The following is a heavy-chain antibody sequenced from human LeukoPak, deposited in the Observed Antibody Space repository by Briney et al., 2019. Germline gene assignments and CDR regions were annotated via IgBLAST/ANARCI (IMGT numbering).Heavy chain of an antibody. CDR3: ARKYYYDSRGYSALLDY. Sequence: GESLKISCKVSGYVFTSYWIAWVRQMPGKGLECMGIIYPGDSETRYNPSFQGQVTISADKSISTAFLQWSSLKASDTAMYYCARKYYYDSRGYSALLDYWGQGSLVTVSS. D-gene: IGHD3-22*01. CDR2: IYPGDSET. V-gene: IGHV5-51*01. CDR1: GYVFTSYW. J-gene: IGHJ4*02.